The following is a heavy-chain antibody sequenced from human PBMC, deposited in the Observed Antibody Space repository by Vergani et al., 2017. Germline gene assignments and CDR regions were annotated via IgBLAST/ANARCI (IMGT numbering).Heavy chain of an antibody. Sequence: QVQLQESGPGLVKPSETLSLTCTVSGYSISSGYYWGWIRQSPGNGLEWIGGIYHSGSTYYNPSLKSRVTISVHTSKNQFSLKLSSVTAADKAVYYCARKGAILDYCSGSYDHGWGDWFDPWGQGTLVTVSS. CDR3: ARKGAILDYCSGSYDHGWGDWFDP. CDR2: IYHSGST. D-gene: IGHD3-10*01. J-gene: IGHJ5*02. V-gene: IGHV4-38-2*02. CDR1: GYSISSGYY.